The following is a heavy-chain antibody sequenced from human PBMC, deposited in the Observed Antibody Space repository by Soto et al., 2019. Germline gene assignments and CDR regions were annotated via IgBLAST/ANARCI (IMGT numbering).Heavy chain of an antibody. J-gene: IGHJ6*02. V-gene: IGHV4-34*01. CDR2: INHSGST. D-gene: IGHD3-9*01. CDR1: GGSFSGYY. CDR3: ARVLGPLRYFDWLLGGYYGMDV. Sequence: SETLSLTCAVYGGSFSGYYWSWIRQPPGKGLEWIGEINHSGSTNYNPSLKSRVTISVDTSKNQFSLKLSSVTAADTAVYYCARVLGPLRYFDWLLGGYYGMDVWGQGTTVTVSS.